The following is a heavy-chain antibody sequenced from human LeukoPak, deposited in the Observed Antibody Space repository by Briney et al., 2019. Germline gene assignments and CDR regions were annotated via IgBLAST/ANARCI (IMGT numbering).Heavy chain of an antibody. Sequence: SETLSLTCAVSGGSISSSNWWSWVRQPPGKGLEWIGEIYHSGSTNYNPSLKSRVTISVDKSKNQFSLKLSSVTAADTAVYYCARLREHYDSSGYYPQSGTFFDYWGQGTLVTVSS. V-gene: IGHV4-4*02. CDR3: ARLREHYDSSGYYPQSGTFFDY. CDR2: IYHSGST. J-gene: IGHJ4*02. D-gene: IGHD3-22*01. CDR1: GGSISSSNW.